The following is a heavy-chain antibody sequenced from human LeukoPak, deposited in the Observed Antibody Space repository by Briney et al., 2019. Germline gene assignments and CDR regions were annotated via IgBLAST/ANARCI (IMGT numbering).Heavy chain of an antibody. D-gene: IGHD3-10*01. CDR2: IYYSGST. J-gene: IGHJ6*02. CDR3: ARERGKLGITMVRGVSRGMDV. V-gene: IGHV4-59*01. CDR1: GGSISSYY. Sequence: SGTLSLTCTVSGGSISSYYWSWIRQPPGKGLEWIGYIYYSGSTNYNPSLKSRVTISVDTSKNQFSLKLSSVTAADTAVYYCARERGKLGITMVRGVSRGMDVWGQGTTVTVSS.